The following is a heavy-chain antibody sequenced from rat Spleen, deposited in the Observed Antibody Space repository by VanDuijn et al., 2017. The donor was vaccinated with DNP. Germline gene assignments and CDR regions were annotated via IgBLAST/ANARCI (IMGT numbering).Heavy chain of an antibody. V-gene: IGHV3-1*01. CDR2: ISYSGGT. CDR3: ARWSDYFDY. CDR1: GYTITSGY. Sequence: EVQLQESGPGLVKPSQSLSLTCSVTGYTITSGYAWSWIRKFPGNKMEWVGHISYSGGTSYNPSLKSRISITRDTSKNQFFLHLNSVTTEDTATYYCARWSDYFDYWGQGVMVTVSS. J-gene: IGHJ2*01.